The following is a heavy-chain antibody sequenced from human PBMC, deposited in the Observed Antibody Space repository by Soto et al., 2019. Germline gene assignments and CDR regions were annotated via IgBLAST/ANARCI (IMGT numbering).Heavy chain of an antibody. Sequence: ASVKVSCKASGGTFSSYTISWVRQAPGQGLEWMGRIIPILGIANYAQKFQGRVTITADKSTSTAYMELSSLRSEDTAVYYCARVKSDYGDYVDYWGQGTLVTVSS. CDR2: IIPILGIA. CDR1: GGTFSSYT. V-gene: IGHV1-69*02. J-gene: IGHJ4*02. CDR3: ARVKSDYGDYVDY. D-gene: IGHD4-17*01.